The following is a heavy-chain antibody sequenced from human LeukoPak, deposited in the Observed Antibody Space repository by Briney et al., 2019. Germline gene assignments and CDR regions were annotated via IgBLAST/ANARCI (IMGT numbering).Heavy chain of an antibody. D-gene: IGHD3-10*01. J-gene: IGHJ4*02. CDR3: AKAYGSGSYYNGY. CDR2: ISYDGSNK. CDR1: GFTFSSYG. Sequence: PGGSLRLSCAASGFTFSSYGMHWVRQAPGKGLEWVAVISYDGSNKYYADSVKGRFTISRDNSKNTLYLQMNSLRAEDTAVYYCAKAYGSGSYYNGYWGQGTLVTVSS. V-gene: IGHV3-30*18.